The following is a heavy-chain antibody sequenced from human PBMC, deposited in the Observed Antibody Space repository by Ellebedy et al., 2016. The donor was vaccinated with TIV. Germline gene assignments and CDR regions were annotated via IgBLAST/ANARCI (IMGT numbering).Heavy chain of an antibody. V-gene: IGHV3-23*01. CDR1: GFTFSDYA. CDR2: ISGSGSTT. CDR3: ATSRYGHDY. D-gene: IGHD2-2*01. J-gene: IGHJ4*02. Sequence: GESLKISXGASGFTFSDYAMKWVRQSPGKGLEWVSAISGSGSTTYYADSVKGRFTISRDNSKNTLYLQMNSLRAEDTAVYYCATSRYGHDYWGQGILVTVSS.